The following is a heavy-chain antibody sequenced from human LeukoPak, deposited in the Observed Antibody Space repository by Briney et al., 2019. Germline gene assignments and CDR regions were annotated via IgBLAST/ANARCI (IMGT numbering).Heavy chain of an antibody. Sequence: GASVKVSCKASGYTFTNYDIIWVRQAPGQGLEWVGWISARSSNTNHAHKVQGRVSLTTNTSTSTVYMELRSLRADDTAVYYCARDHPRILGVLISWGQGTLVTVSS. CDR2: ISARSSNT. CDR3: ARDHPRILGVLIS. V-gene: IGHV1-18*01. D-gene: IGHD3-3*01. CDR1: GYTFTNYD. J-gene: IGHJ4*02.